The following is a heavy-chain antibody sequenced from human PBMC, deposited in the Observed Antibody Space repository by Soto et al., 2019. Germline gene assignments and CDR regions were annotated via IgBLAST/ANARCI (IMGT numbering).Heavy chain of an antibody. CDR3: ARAISGYVT. Sequence: GASMKVSRKASGITYRPYAIHWVRQVPGQRLEWMGWINAGNGNTRYSQKFQGRVTLTRDTSASTAYMDLGSLRSEDTAIYYCARAISGYVTWGQGTLVTV. CDR1: GITYRPYA. CDR2: INAGNGNT. J-gene: IGHJ5*02. D-gene: IGHD3-22*01. V-gene: IGHV1-3*01.